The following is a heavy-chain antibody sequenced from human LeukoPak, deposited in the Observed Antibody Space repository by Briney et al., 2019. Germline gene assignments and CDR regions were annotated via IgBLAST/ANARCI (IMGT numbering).Heavy chain of an antibody. Sequence: ASVKVSCKASGYTFTGYYMHWVRQAPGQGLEWMGGIIPIFGTANYAQKFQGRVTITADESTSTAYMELSSLRSEDTAVYYCARDPTMVRGVIINGGWYFDLWGRGTLVTVSS. J-gene: IGHJ2*01. CDR1: GYTFTGYY. CDR3: ARDPTMVRGVIINGGWYFDL. CDR2: IIPIFGTA. V-gene: IGHV1-69*13. D-gene: IGHD3-10*01.